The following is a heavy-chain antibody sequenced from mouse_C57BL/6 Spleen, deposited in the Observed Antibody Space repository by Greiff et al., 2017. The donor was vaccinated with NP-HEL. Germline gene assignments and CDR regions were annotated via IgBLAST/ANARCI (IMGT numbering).Heavy chain of an antibody. CDR3: ARENSSYYYGSSYAMDY. J-gene: IGHJ4*01. D-gene: IGHD1-1*01. CDR2: IHPNSGST. CDR1: GYTFTSYW. V-gene: IGHV1-64*01. Sequence: QVQLQQPGAALVKPGASVKLSCKASGYTFTSYWMPWVKQRPGQGLEWIGMIHPNSGSTNYNEKFKSKATLTVDKSSSTAYMQLSSLTSEDSAVYYCARENSSYYYGSSYAMDYWGQGTSVTVSS.